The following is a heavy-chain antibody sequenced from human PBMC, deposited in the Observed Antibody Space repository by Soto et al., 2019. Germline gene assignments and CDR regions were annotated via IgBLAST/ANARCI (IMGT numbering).Heavy chain of an antibody. V-gene: IGHV4-34*01. D-gene: IGHD3-10*01. J-gene: IGHJ6*03. CDR3: ARGASYGSGRLPYYYMDV. CDR1: GGSFSGYY. CDR2: INHSGST. Sequence: QVQLQQWGAGLLKPSETLSLTCAVYGGSFSGYYWSWIRQPPGKGLEWIGEINHSGSTNYNPSLKSRVTISVDTSKNQFSLKLSSVTAADTAVYYCARGASYGSGRLPYYYMDVWGKGTTVTVSS.